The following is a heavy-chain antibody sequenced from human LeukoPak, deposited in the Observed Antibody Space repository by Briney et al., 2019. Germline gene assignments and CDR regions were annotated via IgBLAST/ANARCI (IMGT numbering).Heavy chain of an antibody. CDR2: ISYDGTNK. D-gene: IGHD4-17*01. J-gene: IGHJ4*02. CDR3: AKSPGIGTYGDRSTAVDY. V-gene: IGHV3-30*18. CDR1: GFTFSDYY. Sequence: GGSLRLSCAASGFTFSDYYMSWIRQAPGKGLQWVALISYDGTNKYYADSVKRRFTISRDNSKNTLFLQMNSLRAEDTAVYYCAKSPGIGTYGDRSTAVDYWGQGTLVTVSS.